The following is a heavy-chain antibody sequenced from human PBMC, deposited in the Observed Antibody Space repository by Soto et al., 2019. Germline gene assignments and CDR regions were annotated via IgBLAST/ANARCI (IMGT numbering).Heavy chain of an antibody. D-gene: IGHD3-10*01. CDR2: INAGNGNT. CDR1: GYTFTGYV. CDR3: ARGSGLYYFDN. Sequence: ASVNVSCKASGYTFTGYVMHWFGQAPGQRLEWMGWINAGNGNTKYSQKFQGRVTITRDTSASTAYMELSSLRSEDMAVYYCARGSGLYYFDNWGQGTLVTVSS. V-gene: IGHV1-3*01. J-gene: IGHJ4*02.